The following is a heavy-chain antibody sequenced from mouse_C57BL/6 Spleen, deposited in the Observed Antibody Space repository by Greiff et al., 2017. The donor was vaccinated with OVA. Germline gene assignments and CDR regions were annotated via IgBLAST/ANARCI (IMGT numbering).Heavy chain of an antibody. CDR3: ARSYDYDPFAY. Sequence: EVKLQESGPGLVKPSQSLSLTCSVTGYSITSGYYWNWIRQFPGNKLEWMGYISYDGSNNYNPSLKNRISITRDTSKNQFFLKLNSVTTEDTATYYCARSYDYDPFAYWGQGTLVTVSA. CDR2: ISYDGSN. V-gene: IGHV3-6*01. J-gene: IGHJ3*01. D-gene: IGHD2-4*01. CDR1: GYSITSGYY.